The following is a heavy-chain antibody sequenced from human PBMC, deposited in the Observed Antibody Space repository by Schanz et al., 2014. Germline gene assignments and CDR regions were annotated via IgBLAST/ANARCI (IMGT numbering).Heavy chain of an antibody. D-gene: IGHD6-6*01. V-gene: IGHV3-33*06. CDR2: IWYDGNNK. J-gene: IGHJ6*02. CDR1: GFTFSSYG. CDR3: AKNWKGHHITGRPGWSDGMDV. Sequence: QVQLVESGGGVVQPGRSLRLSCAASGFTFSSYGMHWVRQAPGKGLEWVAVIWYDGNNKFYADSVKGRFTISRDNAKNTLYLQMNSLRVEDTAEYYCAKNWKGHHITGRPGWSDGMDVWGQGTTVTVSS.